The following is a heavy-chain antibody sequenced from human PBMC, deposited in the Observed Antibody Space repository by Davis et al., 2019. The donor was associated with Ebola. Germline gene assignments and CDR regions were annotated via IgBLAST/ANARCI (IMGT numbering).Heavy chain of an antibody. CDR2: INPSGGST. CDR1: GYTFTGYY. Sequence: AASVKVSCKASGYTFTGYYMHWVRQAPGQGLEWMGRINPSGGSTSYAQKFQGRVTMTRDTSTSTVYMELSSLRVEDTAVYYCARDPNVGNYYWGQGTLVTVSS. CDR3: ARDPNVGNYY. D-gene: IGHD1-7*01. V-gene: IGHV1-46*01. J-gene: IGHJ4*02.